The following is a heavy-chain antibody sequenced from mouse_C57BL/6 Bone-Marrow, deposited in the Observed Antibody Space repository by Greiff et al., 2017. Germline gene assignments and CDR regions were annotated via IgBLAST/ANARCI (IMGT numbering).Heavy chain of an antibody. CDR2: IYPGRGNT. J-gene: IGHJ4*01. D-gene: IGHD2-4*01. CDR3: ARAPIYYDYDRYYYDMDY. CDR1: GYSFTSYY. V-gene: IGHV1-66*01. Sequence: QVQLQQSGPELVKPGASVKISCKASGYSFTSYYIHWVKQRPGQGLEWIGWIYPGRGNTKYNEKFKGKATLTADPSSSTAYMQLSSLTSEDSAVYSWARAPIYYDYDRYYYDMDYWGQGTSVTVAS.